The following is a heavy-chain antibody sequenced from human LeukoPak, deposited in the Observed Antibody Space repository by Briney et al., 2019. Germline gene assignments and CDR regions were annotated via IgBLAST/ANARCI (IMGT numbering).Heavy chain of an antibody. CDR2: ISSGSTYI. V-gene: IGHV3-21*01. J-gene: IGHJ3*02. Sequence: PGGSLRFSCAASGFTFSSYSMNWVRQAPGKGLEWVSSISSGSTYIYYADSVQSRFTITRDNAKNSLYLQMNSLRAEDTAVYYCARDALTGDPSPDAFDIWGQGTMVTVSS. CDR3: ARDALTGDPSPDAFDI. D-gene: IGHD7-27*01. CDR1: GFTFSSYS.